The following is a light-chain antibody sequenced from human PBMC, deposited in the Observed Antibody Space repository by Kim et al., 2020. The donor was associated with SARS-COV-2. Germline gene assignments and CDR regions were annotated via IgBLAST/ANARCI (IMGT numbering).Light chain of an antibody. CDR3: QSYDIHMLV. J-gene: IGLJ2*01. CDR1: RGSIASNY. CDR2: VDD. Sequence: GKTVTIACTRIRGSIASNYIQWYQQRPGSSPIIVIYVDDRRPSGVPDRFSASIDSSSNSASLTISGLKTEDEADYYCQSYDIHMLVFGGGTQLTVL. V-gene: IGLV6-57*01.